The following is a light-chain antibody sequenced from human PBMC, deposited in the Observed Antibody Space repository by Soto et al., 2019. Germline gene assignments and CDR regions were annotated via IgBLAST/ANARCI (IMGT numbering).Light chain of an antibody. V-gene: IGKV3-15*01. CDR2: DAS. J-gene: IGKJ3*01. Sequence: EIVMTQSPATLSVSPGERATLSCRASQSIGSTLAWYQQKPGQAPRLLIYDASTRATGIPVRFSGSGSGTEFTLTINRLQSEDFTFYYCQQYNNWPVAFGPGTKGEIK. CDR3: QQYNNWPVA. CDR1: QSIGST.